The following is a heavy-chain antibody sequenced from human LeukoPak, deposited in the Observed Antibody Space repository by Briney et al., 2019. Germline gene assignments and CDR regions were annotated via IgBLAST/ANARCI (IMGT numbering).Heavy chain of an antibody. Sequence: GGSLRLSCAASGFTVSSNYMSWVRQAPGKGLEWVSVIYSGGSTYYADSVKGRFTISRHNSKNTLYLQMNSLRAEDTAVYYCARDLRSRAAAGKDYYYYGMDVWGQGTTVTVSS. CDR1: GFTVSSNY. V-gene: IGHV3-53*04. D-gene: IGHD6-13*01. CDR3: ARDLRSRAAAGKDYYYYGMDV. J-gene: IGHJ6*02. CDR2: IYSGGST.